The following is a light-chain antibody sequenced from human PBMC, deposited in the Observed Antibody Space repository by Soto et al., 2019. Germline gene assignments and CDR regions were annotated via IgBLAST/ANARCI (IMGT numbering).Light chain of an antibody. CDR1: QNIAAY. CDR3: QQTYITPYT. Sequence: DIQVTQSPSSLSVSGGDRVTINYRASQNIAAYLNWYQQRPGKAPRLLIYGSSNLQSGVPSTFSGSGSGTDFTLTSSSLQADDFATYYCQQTYITPYTFGQGTKLQIK. CDR2: GSS. J-gene: IGKJ2*01. V-gene: IGKV1-39*01.